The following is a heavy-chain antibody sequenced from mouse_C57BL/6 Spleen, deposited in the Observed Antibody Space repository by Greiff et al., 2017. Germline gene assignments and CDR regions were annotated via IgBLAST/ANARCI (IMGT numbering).Heavy chain of an antibody. Sequence: QVQLQQPGAELVKPGASVKLSCKASGYTFTSYWMHWVKQRPGRGLEWIGRIDPNSGGTKYNEKFKSKATLTVDKPSSTAYMQRSSLTSEDSAVYYCARAGYGSSYWYFDVWGTGTTVTVSS. CDR1: GYTFTSYW. D-gene: IGHD1-1*01. J-gene: IGHJ1*03. CDR2: IDPNSGGT. V-gene: IGHV1-72*01. CDR3: ARAGYGSSYWYFDV.